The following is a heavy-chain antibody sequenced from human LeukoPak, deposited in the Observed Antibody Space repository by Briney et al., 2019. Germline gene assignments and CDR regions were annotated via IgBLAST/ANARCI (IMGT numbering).Heavy chain of an antibody. CDR2: VSVSGGST. V-gene: IGHV3-23*01. CDR1: GFSFSSYI. CDR3: ARRGGSGSPQGAFDI. D-gene: IGHD3-10*01. Sequence: PGGSLRLSCAASGFSFSSYIMSWVRQAPGKGLEWVSSVSVSGGSTYYADSVRGRFTISRDNSKNTLYLQVNSLRAEDTAVYYCARRGGSGSPQGAFDIWGQGTVVTVSS. J-gene: IGHJ3*02.